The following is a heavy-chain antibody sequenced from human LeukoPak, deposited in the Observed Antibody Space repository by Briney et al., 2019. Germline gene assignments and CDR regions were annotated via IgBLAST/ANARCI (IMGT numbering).Heavy chain of an antibody. J-gene: IGHJ2*01. CDR2: IYYSGST. CDR1: GGSISSNGYY. V-gene: IGHV4-39*07. CDR3: ASNQWPNWYFDL. D-gene: IGHD6-19*01. Sequence: ETLSLTCTVSGGSISSNGYYWGWIRQPPGKGLEWIGSIYYSGSTFYNPSLKSRVTISLDKSRNQFSLKLSSVTAADTAVYYCASNQWPNWYFDLWGRGTLVSVSS.